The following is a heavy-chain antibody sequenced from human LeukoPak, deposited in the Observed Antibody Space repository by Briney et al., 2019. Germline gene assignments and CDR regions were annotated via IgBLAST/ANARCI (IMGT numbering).Heavy chain of an antibody. CDR1: GYTFPTYG. V-gene: IGHV1-18*01. CDR2: ISAYNGNT. J-gene: IGHJ4*02. D-gene: IGHD2-21*02. CDR3: ARDSRVVTANAFDY. Sequence: GASGKCACKASGYTFPTYGISWVRQAPGQGLEWIGWISAYNGNTNYAQKLQGRVTMTTDKSTSTAYMELRSLRSDDTAVYYCARDSRVVTANAFDYWGQGTLVTVSS.